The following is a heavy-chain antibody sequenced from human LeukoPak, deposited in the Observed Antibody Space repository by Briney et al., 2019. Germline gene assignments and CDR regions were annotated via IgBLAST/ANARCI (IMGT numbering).Heavy chain of an antibody. CDR1: GYTFTSYA. J-gene: IGHJ4*02. CDR2: INAGNGNT. CDR3: AREFNYYDSSGLDY. Sequence: GASVKVFCKASGYTFTSYAMHWVRQAPGQRLEWMGWINAGNGNTKYSQKFQGRVTITRDTSASTAYMELSSLRSEDTAVYYCAREFNYYDSSGLDYWGQGTLVTVSS. D-gene: IGHD3-22*01. V-gene: IGHV1-3*01.